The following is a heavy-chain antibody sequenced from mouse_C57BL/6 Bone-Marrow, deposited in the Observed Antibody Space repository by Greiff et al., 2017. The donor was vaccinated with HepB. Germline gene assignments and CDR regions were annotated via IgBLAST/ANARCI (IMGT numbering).Heavy chain of an antibody. Sequence: VQLQQSGAELVRPGASVKLSCTASGFNIKDDYMHWVKQRPEQGLEWIGWIDPENGDTDYASKFQGKATITADTSSNTAYLQLSSLTSEDTAVYYCTTWLLPLYAMDYWGQGTSVTVSS. CDR1: GFNIKDDY. J-gene: IGHJ4*01. D-gene: IGHD2-3*01. CDR3: TTWLLPLYAMDY. CDR2: IDPENGDT. V-gene: IGHV14-4*01.